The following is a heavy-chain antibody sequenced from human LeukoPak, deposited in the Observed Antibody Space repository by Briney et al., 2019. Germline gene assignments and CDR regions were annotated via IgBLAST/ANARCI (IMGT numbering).Heavy chain of an antibody. V-gene: IGHV3-49*03. CDR2: IRSKAYGGTT. J-gene: IGHJ4*02. CDR1: GYTFGDYA. CDR3: TSEAYYYDSSSYYWLDY. D-gene: IGHD3-22*01. Sequence: PGRSLRLSCTASGYTFGDYAMSWFRQAPGKGLEWVGFIRSKAYGGTTEYAASVKGRFTISRDDSKSIAYLQMNSLKTEDTAVYYCTSEAYYYDSSSYYWLDYCGQGTLVTVSS.